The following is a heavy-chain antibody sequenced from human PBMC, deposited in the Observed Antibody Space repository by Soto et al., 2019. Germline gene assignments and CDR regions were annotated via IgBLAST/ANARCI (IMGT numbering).Heavy chain of an antibody. CDR1: GFTFSSYS. J-gene: IGHJ4*02. Sequence: GGSLRLSCAASGFTFSSYSMNWVRQAPGKGLEWVSSISSSSSYIYYADSVKGRFTISRDNAKNSLYLQMNSLRAEDTAVYYCARDLRWLQPQCWGQRTLVTVSS. V-gene: IGHV3-21*01. CDR2: ISSSSSYI. D-gene: IGHD5-12*01. CDR3: ARDLRWLQPQC.